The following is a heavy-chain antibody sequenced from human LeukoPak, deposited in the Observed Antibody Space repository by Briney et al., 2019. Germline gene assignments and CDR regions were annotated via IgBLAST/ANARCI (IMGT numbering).Heavy chain of an antibody. V-gene: IGHV3-11*01. J-gene: IGHJ4*02. CDR1: GFTFSDYY. CDR3: ASAGITLAGPFHY. D-gene: IGHD3-16*01. Sequence: PGGSLRLSCVASGFTFSDYYMGWISQAPGKGLEWISYMSSRGYPIYYADSVKGRFTISRDNAKNSLYLQLNSLRADATAVYYCASAGITLAGPFHYWGQGTLVTVSS. CDR2: MSSRGYPI.